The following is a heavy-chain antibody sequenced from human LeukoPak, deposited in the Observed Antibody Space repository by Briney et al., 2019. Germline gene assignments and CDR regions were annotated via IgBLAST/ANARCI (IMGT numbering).Heavy chain of an antibody. V-gene: IGHV3-53*05. Sequence: PGGSLRLSCAASGFTISDNYMNWVRQPPGKWLEWVSDIYSGGSTYYADSVKGRFTISRDNSKNTLYLQMNSLRAEDTAAYYCARAEVVAIFDYSGQGTLVTVSS. CDR2: IYSGGST. CDR3: ARAEVVAIFDY. CDR1: GFTISDNY. D-gene: IGHD2-21*01. J-gene: IGHJ4*02.